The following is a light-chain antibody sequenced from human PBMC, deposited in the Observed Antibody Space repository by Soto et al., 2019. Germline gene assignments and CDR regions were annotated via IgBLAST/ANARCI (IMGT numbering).Light chain of an antibody. V-gene: IGLV1-40*01. J-gene: IGLJ1*01. CDR3: QSYDSCLRGPCYV. CDR2: DNI. CDR1: SSNIGAGYD. Sequence: QSVLTQPPSVSGAPGQRVTISCTGSSSNIGAGYDVHWYQQLPGTAPKLLIYDNINRPSGVPDRFSGSKSGTSASLAITGLQAEDEADYYCQSYDSCLRGPCYVFGTGTKVTVL.